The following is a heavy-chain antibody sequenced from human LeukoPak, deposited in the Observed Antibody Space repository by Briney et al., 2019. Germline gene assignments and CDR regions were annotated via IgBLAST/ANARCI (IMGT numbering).Heavy chain of an antibody. CDR2: IKTDGSEK. CDR1: GFIFSNCW. J-gene: IGHJ1*01. CDR3: ATYSTRNAREFQS. Sequence: GGSLRLSCETSGFIFSNCWMTWVRQAPGKGLEWVANIKTDGSEKYYADSVKGRFTISRDNAKNSLYLQMNSLRAEDTAVYYCATYSTRNAREFQSWGQGTLVTVSS. D-gene: IGHD4-11*01. V-gene: IGHV3-7*01.